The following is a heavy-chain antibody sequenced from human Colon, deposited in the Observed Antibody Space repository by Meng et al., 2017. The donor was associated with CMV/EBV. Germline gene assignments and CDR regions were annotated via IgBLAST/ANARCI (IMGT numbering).Heavy chain of an antibody. J-gene: IGHJ4*02. Sequence: QVHLQLLGAGLLKPSETLSLPCALYGGSFSPYYWSWIRQSPGKGLEWIAEIDHTGSTNYNPSLKSRVTISIDTSNSHFSLNLTSATAADTAVYYCARGGGTPIRGVLPFDFWGQGTLVTVSS. CDR1: GGSFSPYY. D-gene: IGHD3-10*01. CDR3: ARGGGTPIRGVLPFDF. V-gene: IGHV4-34*01. CDR2: IDHTGST.